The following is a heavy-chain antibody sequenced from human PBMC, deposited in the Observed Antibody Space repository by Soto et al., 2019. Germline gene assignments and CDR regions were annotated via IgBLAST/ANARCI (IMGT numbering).Heavy chain of an antibody. J-gene: IGHJ4*02. V-gene: IGHV3-23*01. CDR2: ISGSGSGT. Sequence: VQLLESGGGLVQPGGSLRLSCGVSGFTFSTYAMNWVRQAPGKGLEWLSLISGSGSGTYYADSVKGRFTISRDNSENTLYLQMNSLRAEDTAVYYCAKDQVNTIVGASRGFAHWGQGTLVTVSS. D-gene: IGHD1-26*01. CDR3: AKDQVNTIVGASRGFAH. CDR1: GFTFSTYA.